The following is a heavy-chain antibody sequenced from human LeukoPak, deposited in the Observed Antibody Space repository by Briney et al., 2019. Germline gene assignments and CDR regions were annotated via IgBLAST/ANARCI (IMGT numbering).Heavy chain of an antibody. CDR3: AKGLDYYGSGSYYNHYGMDV. CDR1: GFTFSSYA. J-gene: IGHJ6*02. D-gene: IGHD3-10*01. Sequence: GGSLRLSCAASGFTFSSYAMSWVRQAPGKGLEWVSAISGSGGSTYYADSVKGRFTISRDNSKNTLYLQMNSPRAEDTAVYYCAKGLDYYGSGSYYNHYGMDVWGQGTTVTVSS. V-gene: IGHV3-23*01. CDR2: ISGSGGST.